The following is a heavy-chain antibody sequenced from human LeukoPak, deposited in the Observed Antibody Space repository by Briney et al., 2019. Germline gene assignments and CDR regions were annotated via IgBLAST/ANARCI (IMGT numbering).Heavy chain of an antibody. Sequence: ASVKVSCKASGYTFTSYDINWVRQATGQGLEWMGWMNPNSGNTGYAQKFQGRVTITRNTSISAAYMELSSLRSEDTAVYYCAVHSSSWFNFDYWGQGTLVTVSS. CDR2: MNPNSGNT. J-gene: IGHJ4*02. CDR1: GYTFTSYD. CDR3: AVHSSSWFNFDY. V-gene: IGHV1-8*03. D-gene: IGHD6-13*01.